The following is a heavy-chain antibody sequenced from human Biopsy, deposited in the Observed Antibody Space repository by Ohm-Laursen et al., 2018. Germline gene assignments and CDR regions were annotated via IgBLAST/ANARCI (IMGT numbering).Heavy chain of an antibody. CDR3: ASAGYNPDWNFDL. CDR1: GVSINGGRYY. Sequence: TLSLTCPVSGVSINGGRYYWNWIRHHPGKGLEWIGYIFNSANTYYNPSLKNLITISGDTSKNQFSRRLSSVTAADTAVYYCASAGYNPDWNFDLWGRGTLVTVSS. D-gene: IGHD5-24*01. J-gene: IGHJ2*01. V-gene: IGHV4-31*01. CDR2: IFNSANT.